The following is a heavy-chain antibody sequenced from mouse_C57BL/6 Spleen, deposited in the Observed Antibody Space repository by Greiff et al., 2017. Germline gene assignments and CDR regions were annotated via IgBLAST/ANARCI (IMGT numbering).Heavy chain of an antibody. CDR3: ASPYDYEAMDY. D-gene: IGHD6-5*01. CDR2: IYPRSGNT. CDR1: GYTFTSYG. V-gene: IGHV1-81*01. J-gene: IGHJ4*01. Sequence: QVQLQQSGAELARPGASVQLSCKASGYTFTSYGISWVKQRTGPGLEWIGAIYPRSGNTYYNEKFKGKATLTADKSSSTAYRELRSLTSEDSAVYFCASPYDYEAMDYWGQGTSVTVSS.